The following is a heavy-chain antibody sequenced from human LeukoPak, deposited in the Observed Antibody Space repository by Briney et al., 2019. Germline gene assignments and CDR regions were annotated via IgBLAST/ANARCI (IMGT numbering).Heavy chain of an antibody. CDR2: INHSGSA. J-gene: IGHJ4*02. CDR3: ARTEPSHYYGSGSFDY. Sequence: SETLSLTCAVSGGSFSGYYWTWIRRPPGKGLEWIGEINHSGSANYNPSLMSRVTISLDTSKNHFSLNLSSVTAADTAVYYCARTEPSHYYGSGSFDYWGQGTLVTVSS. CDR1: GGSFSGYY. V-gene: IGHV4-34*01. D-gene: IGHD3-10*01.